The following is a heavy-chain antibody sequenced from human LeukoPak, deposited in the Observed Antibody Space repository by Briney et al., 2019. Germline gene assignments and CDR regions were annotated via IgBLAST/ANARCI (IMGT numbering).Heavy chain of an antibody. CDR2: IYYCGST. J-gene: IGHJ4*02. Sequence: SETLSLTCGVYGGSFSGYYWSWIRQPPGKGLEWIGYIYYCGSTNYNPSLKSRVTISVDTSKNQFSLKLSSVTAADTAVYYCAGDRYYDSSGYYYFDYWGQGTLVTVSS. D-gene: IGHD3-22*01. CDR3: AGDRYYDSSGYYYFDY. V-gene: IGHV4-59*01. CDR1: GGSFSGYY.